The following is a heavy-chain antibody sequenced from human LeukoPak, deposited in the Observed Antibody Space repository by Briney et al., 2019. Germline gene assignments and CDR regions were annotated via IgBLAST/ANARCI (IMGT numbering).Heavy chain of an antibody. CDR1: GFTFSSYS. CDR2: ISSSSSYI. Sequence: GGSLRLSCAASGFTFSSYSMNWVRQAPGKGLEWVSSISSSSSYIYYADSVKGRFTISRDNSKNTLYLQMNSLRAEDTAVYYCARDLGDTAMVDAFDIWGQGTMVTVSS. CDR3: ARDLGDTAMVDAFDI. J-gene: IGHJ3*02. V-gene: IGHV3-21*04. D-gene: IGHD5-18*01.